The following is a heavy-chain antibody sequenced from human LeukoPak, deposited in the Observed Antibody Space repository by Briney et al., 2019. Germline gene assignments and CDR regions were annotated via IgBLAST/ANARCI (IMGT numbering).Heavy chain of an antibody. D-gene: IGHD6-19*01. CDR3: ARDTQAIAVAGTTHY. CDR2: ISSSSNYI. Sequence: PGGSLRLSCAASRFTFSSYSMNWVRQAPGKGLEWVSSISSSSNYIYYADSVQGRFTISRDNSKNTLYLQMNSLRAEDTAVYYCARDTQAIAVAGTTHYWGQGTLVTVSS. J-gene: IGHJ4*02. CDR1: RFTFSSYS. V-gene: IGHV3-21*01.